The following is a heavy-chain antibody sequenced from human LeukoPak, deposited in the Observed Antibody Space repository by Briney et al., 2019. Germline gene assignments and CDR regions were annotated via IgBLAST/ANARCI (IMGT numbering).Heavy chain of an antibody. D-gene: IGHD2-15*01. V-gene: IGHV1-8*01. CDR1: GYTFTSYD. CDR3: ARAGPYCSGGSCYSNDAFDI. Sequence: GASVKVSCKASGYTFTSYDINWVRQATGQGLEWIGWMNPNSGNTGYAQKFQGRVTMTRNTSISTAYMELSGLRSEDTAVYYCARAGPYCSGGSCYSNDAFDIWGQGTMVTVSS. J-gene: IGHJ3*02. CDR2: MNPNSGNT.